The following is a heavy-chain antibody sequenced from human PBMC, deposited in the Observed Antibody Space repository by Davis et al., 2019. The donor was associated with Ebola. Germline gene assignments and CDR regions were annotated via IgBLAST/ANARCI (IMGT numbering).Heavy chain of an antibody. CDR2: IYFNGNT. Sequence: MPGGSLRLSCTVSGGSISGSYWGWVRQPPGKRLEWIGNIYFNGNTYYNPSLRSRVLISVDTSRNQFSLKLNSVTAADTAVYYCARVLGTPTGTLNGYYGMDVWGKGTTVTVSS. J-gene: IGHJ6*04. V-gene: IGHV4-59*12. D-gene: IGHD4-11*01. CDR3: ARVLGTPTGTLNGYYGMDV. CDR1: GGSISGSY.